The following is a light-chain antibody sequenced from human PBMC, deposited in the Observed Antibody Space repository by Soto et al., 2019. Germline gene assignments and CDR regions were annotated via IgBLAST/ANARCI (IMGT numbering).Light chain of an antibody. V-gene: IGKV2-30*01. J-gene: IGKJ2*01. Sequence: DVVMTPSPLSLPVTLGQPASISCRSSQSLVYRDGIAYLNWFHQRPGQYPRRLIYHASHRDSGVPDRFRGSVSGSDCALKISRVEAEDVGVYYCMKGKHWPPDTFGQGTRLEIK. CDR1: QSLVYRDGIAY. CDR2: HAS. CDR3: MKGKHWPPDT.